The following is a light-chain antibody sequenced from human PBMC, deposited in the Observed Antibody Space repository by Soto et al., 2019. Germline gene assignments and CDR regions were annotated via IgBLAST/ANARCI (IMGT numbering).Light chain of an antibody. CDR3: QSYDNSLSGFYV. CDR2: ANS. CDR1: SSNIGAGYD. V-gene: IGLV1-40*01. Sequence: QSVLTQPPSVSGAPGQRVTISCTGSSSNIGAGYDVHWYQQLPGRAPKLLIYANSNRPSGVPDRFSGSGSGTSASLAITGLQAEDEADYSCQSYDNSLSGFYVFGTGTKLTVL. J-gene: IGLJ1*01.